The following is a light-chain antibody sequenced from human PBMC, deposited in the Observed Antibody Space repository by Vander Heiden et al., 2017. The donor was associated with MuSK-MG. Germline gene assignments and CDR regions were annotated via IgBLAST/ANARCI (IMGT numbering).Light chain of an antibody. J-gene: IGKJ4*01. V-gene: IGKV3-11*01. CDR2: DAT. CDR1: QSVDHF. CDR3: QQRKDWPPLT. Sequence: EVLLTQSPATLSLSPGERATLSCRASQSVDHFLVWYQQKPGQAPRLLIYDATNRATGIPARFSGSGSGTDFTLTISSREPEDFAVYYCQQRKDWPPLTFGGGTKVEIK.